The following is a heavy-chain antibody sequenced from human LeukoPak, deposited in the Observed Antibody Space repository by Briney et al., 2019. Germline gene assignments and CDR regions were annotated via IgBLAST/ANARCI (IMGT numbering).Heavy chain of an antibody. CDR1: GGTFSSYA. Sequence: SVKVSCKASGGTFSSYAISWVRQAPGQGLEWMGRIIPILGIASYAQKFQGRVTITADNSTSTAYMELSSLTTDETAVYYCARVSLDGYNWGRFDYWGQGTLVTVSS. D-gene: IGHD5-24*01. CDR2: IIPILGIA. J-gene: IGHJ4*02. V-gene: IGHV1-69*04. CDR3: ARVSLDGYNWGRFDY.